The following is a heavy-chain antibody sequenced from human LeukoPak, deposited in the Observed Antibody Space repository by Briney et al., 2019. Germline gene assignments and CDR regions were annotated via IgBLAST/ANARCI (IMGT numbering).Heavy chain of an antibody. J-gene: IGHJ5*02. V-gene: IGHV3-48*01. CDR3: ARRFDL. CDR1: GFTFSTYD. CDR2: SSGSSGAI. Sequence: SGGSLRLSCAASGFTFSTYDMNWVRQAPGKGLEWVSCSSGSSGAISYADSVKGRFTISRDNAKNSLYLQMNSLRVEDTAVYYCARRFDLWGQGTLVTASS.